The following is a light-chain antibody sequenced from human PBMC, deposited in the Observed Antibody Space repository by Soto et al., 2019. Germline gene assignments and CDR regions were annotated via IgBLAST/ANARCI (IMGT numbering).Light chain of an antibody. Sequence: IQFAQSPSSLSASIRDTVSITCRAKRGIATGFAWYQRNTAAPPRLLVYAASILQRGVPSRFSGSGSGTHFILTISNLQPEDFATYYCQQFNSLFGQGTRLEIK. V-gene: IGKV1-13*02. CDR3: QQFNSL. CDR2: AAS. J-gene: IGKJ5*01. CDR1: RGIATG.